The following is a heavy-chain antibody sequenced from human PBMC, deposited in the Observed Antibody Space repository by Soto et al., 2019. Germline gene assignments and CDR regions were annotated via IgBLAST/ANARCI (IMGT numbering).Heavy chain of an antibody. D-gene: IGHD3-10*01. Sequence: QVQLVQSGAEVKKPGASVKVSCQVSGYTFTDHYLHWVRQAPGHGLEWMGWINAGDGDTNYAQKFQGRISMTRDTSTKTVYLELSRLTSVDTAVYYCARVRFFLVRGHPFDFWGQGTLVSVSS. CDR1: GYTFTDHY. CDR3: ARVRFFLVRGHPFDF. J-gene: IGHJ4*02. V-gene: IGHV1-2*02. CDR2: INAGDGDT.